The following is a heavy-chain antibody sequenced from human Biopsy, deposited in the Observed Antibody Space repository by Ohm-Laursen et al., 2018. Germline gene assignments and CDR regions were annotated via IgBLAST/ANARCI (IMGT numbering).Heavy chain of an antibody. D-gene: IGHD6-25*01. J-gene: IGHJ4*02. Sequence: TLSLTCAVSGGSISSYQWTWIRQPPGKGLEWIGYLYNTGGTNYNPSLKSRVTISVDTSKNQFSLKLRSVTAAGTAVYYCAREAAIIDPRTRAFDYWGQGTLVTVSS. CDR3: AREAAIIDPRTRAFDY. V-gene: IGHV4-59*01. CDR2: LYNTGGT. CDR1: GGSISSYQ.